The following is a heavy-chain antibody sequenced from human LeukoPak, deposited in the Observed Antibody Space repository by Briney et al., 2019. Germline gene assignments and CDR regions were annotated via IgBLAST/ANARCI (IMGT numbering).Heavy chain of an antibody. CDR1: GGSISSSNW. V-gene: IGHV4-4*02. J-gene: IGHJ5*02. CDR3: ARGIYDILTGYYYNWFDP. Sequence: PSETLSLTCAVSGGSISSSNWWSWVRQPPGQGLEWIGEIYHSGSTNYNPSLKSRVTISVDKSKNQFSLKLSSVTAADTAVYYCARGIYDILTGYYYNWFDPWGQGTLVTVSS. D-gene: IGHD3-9*01. CDR2: IYHSGST.